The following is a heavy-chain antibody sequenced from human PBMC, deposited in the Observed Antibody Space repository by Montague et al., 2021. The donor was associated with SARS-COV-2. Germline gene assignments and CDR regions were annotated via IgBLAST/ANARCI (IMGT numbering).Heavy chain of an antibody. CDR3: ATDRRPDSDGPGSLDN. V-gene: IGHV3-48*03. J-gene: IGHJ4*02. CDR2: ISSRGDHI. Sequence: SLRLSCAASGFSFSSYEMNWVRQAPGKGLEWLSYISSRGDHIYYTDSVKGRFTVSRDNAGSSLFLQIDSLRVEDTAVYYCATDRRPDSDGPGSLDNWGQGTLVTVSS. CDR1: GFSFSSYE. D-gene: IGHD3-10*01.